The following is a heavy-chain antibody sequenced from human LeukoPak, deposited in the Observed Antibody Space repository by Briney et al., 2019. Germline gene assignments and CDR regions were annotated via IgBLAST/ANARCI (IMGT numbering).Heavy chain of an antibody. J-gene: IGHJ4*02. CDR2: ITGSGSFV. Sequence: PGGSLRLSCAVSGFIFNNYIMNWVRQAPGKGLEWVSSITGSGSFVYYADSVKGRFTISRDNAKNSLFLQMNSLRAEDTAVYYCARGPGNPAHRFDYWGQGTLVTVSS. D-gene: IGHD1-26*01. V-gene: IGHV3-21*01. CDR3: ARGPGNPAHRFDY. CDR1: GFIFNNYI.